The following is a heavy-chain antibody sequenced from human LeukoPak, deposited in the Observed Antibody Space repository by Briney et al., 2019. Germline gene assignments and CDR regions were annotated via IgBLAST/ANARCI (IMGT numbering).Heavy chain of an antibody. D-gene: IGHD3-22*01. J-gene: IGHJ4*02. V-gene: IGHV4-61*02. Sequence: SQTLSLTCTVSGGSISSGSYYWSWIRQPAGKGLEWIGRIYTSGSTNYNPSLKSRVTISVDTSKNQFSLKLSSVTAADTAVYYCARGGSGYYRYYFDYWGQGTLVTVSS. CDR2: IYTSGST. CDR3: ARGGSGYYRYYFDY. CDR1: GGSISSGSYY.